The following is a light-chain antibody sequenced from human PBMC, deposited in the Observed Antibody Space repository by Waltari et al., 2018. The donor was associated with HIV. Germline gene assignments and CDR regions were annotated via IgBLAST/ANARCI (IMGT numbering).Light chain of an antibody. V-gene: IGKV3-20*01. CDR3: QQYGSSLFT. CDR2: GAS. J-gene: IGKJ3*01. CDR1: QSVSNTY. Sequence: EIVLTQSAAPLSLSPGERATLPCMASQSVSNTYLAWYQQKPGQAPRLLIYGASSRATGIPDRFTGSGSGTDFTLTISRLEPEDFAVYYCQQYGSSLFTFGPGTKVDIK.